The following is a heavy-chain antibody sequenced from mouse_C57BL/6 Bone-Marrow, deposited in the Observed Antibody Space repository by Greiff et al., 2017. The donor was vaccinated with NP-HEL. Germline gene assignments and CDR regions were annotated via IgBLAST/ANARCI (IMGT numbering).Heavy chain of an antibody. CDR3: TLYGNYLYFDV. V-gene: IGHV14-4*01. CDR1: GFNIKDDY. CDR2: IDPENGDT. J-gene: IGHJ1*03. D-gene: IGHD2-1*01. Sequence: DVQLQESGAELVRPGASVKLSCTASGFNIKDDYMHWVKQRPEQGLEWIGWIDPENGDTEYASKFQGKATITADTSSNTAYLQLSSLTSEDTAVYYCTLYGNYLYFDVWGTGTTVTVSS.